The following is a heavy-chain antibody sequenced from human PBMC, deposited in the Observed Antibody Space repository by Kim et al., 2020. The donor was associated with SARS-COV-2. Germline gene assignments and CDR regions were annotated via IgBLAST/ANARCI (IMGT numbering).Heavy chain of an antibody. D-gene: IGHD6-19*01. V-gene: IGHV6-1*01. CDR2: YN. J-gene: IGHJ4*02. CDR3: ARTVAGTFDY. Sequence: YNDYAASVKSRITINPATTKNQFSLQLNSVTPEDTAVYYCARTVAGTFDYWGQGTLVTVSS.